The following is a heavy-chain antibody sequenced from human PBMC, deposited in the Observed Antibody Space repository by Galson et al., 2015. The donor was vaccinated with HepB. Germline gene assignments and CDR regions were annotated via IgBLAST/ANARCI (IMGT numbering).Heavy chain of an antibody. Sequence: SVKVSCKASGYTFNSHAIHWVRQAPGQRLEWMGWFNIRNGNTHYSQRFQGRVTITRDTSASTVYMEMRSLRYEDVAIYFCAREAYTGSLFEAFDFWGQGTMVTVSS. CDR1: GYTFNSHA. D-gene: IGHD5-12*01. CDR2: FNIRNGNT. CDR3: AREAYTGSLFEAFDF. V-gene: IGHV1-3*04. J-gene: IGHJ3*01.